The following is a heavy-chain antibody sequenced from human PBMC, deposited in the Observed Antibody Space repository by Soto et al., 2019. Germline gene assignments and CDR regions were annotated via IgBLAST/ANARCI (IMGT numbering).Heavy chain of an antibody. J-gene: IGHJ3*01. V-gene: IGHV3-11*01. Sequence: QVQLVESGGGLVKPGGSLRLSCAASGFTFSDYYMSWIRQAPGKGLEWVSYITSSDTIYYADSVKGRFTISRDNAKNSLYLQMNSLRAEDTAVYYCAERASDAFDVWGQGTMVTVSS. CDR1: GFTFSDYY. CDR3: AERASDAFDV. CDR2: ITSSDTI.